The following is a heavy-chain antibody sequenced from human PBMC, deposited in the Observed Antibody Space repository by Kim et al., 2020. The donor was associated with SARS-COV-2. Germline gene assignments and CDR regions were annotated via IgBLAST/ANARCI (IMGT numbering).Heavy chain of an antibody. D-gene: IGHD2-2*01. J-gene: IGHJ3*02. V-gene: IGHV3-7*03. CDR3: ARVGPYQLDAFDI. Sequence: GGSLRLSCAASGFTFSSYGMSWVRQAPGKGLEWVANIKQDGSEKYYVDSVKGRFTISRDNAKNSLYLQMNSLRAEDTAVYYCARVGPYQLDAFDIWGQGTMVTVSS. CDR2: IKQDGSEK. CDR1: GFTFSSYG.